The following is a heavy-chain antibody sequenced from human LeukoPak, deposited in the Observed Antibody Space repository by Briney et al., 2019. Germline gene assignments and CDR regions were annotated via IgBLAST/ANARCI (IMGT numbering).Heavy chain of an antibody. Sequence: SETLSLTCAVYGGSFSGYYWSWIRQPPGKGLEWIGEINHSGSTNYNPSLKSRVTISVDTSKNQFSLKLTSVTAADTAVYYCATRLHYYYDTSPSFFDIWGQGTMVTVSS. CDR1: GGSFSGYY. V-gene: IGHV4-34*01. CDR3: ATRLHYYYDTSPSFFDI. J-gene: IGHJ3*02. CDR2: INHSGST. D-gene: IGHD3-22*01.